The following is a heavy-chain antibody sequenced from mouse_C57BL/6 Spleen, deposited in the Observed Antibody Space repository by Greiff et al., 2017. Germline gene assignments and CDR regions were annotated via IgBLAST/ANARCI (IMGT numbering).Heavy chain of an antibody. Sequence: EVKLQQSGPELVKPGASVKISCKASGYSFTGYYMNWVKQSPEESLEWIGEINPSTGGTTYNQKFKAKATLTVDKSSSTAYMQLKSLTSEDSAVYYCARVLLDYWGQGTSVTVSS. D-gene: IGHD1-1*01. CDR2: INPSTGGT. CDR1: GYSFTGYY. V-gene: IGHV1-42*01. CDR3: ARVLLDY. J-gene: IGHJ4*01.